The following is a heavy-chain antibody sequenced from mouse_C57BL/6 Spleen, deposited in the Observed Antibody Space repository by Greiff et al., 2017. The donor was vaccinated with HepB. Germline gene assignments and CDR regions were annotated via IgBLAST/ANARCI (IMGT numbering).Heavy chain of an antibody. D-gene: IGHD1-1*01. J-gene: IGHJ4*01. CDR3: ARPITTVVAGAMDY. CDR1: GYTFTSYG. V-gene: IGHV1-58*01. CDR2: IYIGNGYT. Sequence: EVKLMESGAELVRPGSSVKMSCKTSGYTFTSYGINWVKQRPGQGLEWIGYIYIGNGYTEYNEKFKGKATLTSDTSSSTAYMQLSSLTSEDSAIYFCARPITTVVAGAMDYWGQGTSVTVAS.